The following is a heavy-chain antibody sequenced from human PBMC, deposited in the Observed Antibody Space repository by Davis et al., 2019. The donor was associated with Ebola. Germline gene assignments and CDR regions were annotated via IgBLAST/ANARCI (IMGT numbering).Heavy chain of an antibody. CDR2: IYYTGSA. V-gene: IGHV4-59*03. CDR3: SERGRSV. J-gene: IGHJ4*02. Sequence: PSETLSLTCTVSGVSISRHYWSWIRQPPGKRLEWIGSIYYTGSAYYNSSLASRATISVDTSKHQFSLKLTSVTAADTAMSYCSERGRSVWGKGTLVTVSS. D-gene: IGHD5-24*01. CDR1: GVSISRHY.